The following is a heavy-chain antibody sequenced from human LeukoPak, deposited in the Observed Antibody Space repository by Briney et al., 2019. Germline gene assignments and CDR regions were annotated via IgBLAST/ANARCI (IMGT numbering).Heavy chain of an antibody. Sequence: PGGSLRLSCAASGFTFSTYAMSWVRQAPGRGLEWVSGICGSGGCTYYADSVKGRFTISRDNAKNSLYLQMNSLRAEDTAVYYCARDRWTGFDYWGQGTLVTVSS. J-gene: IGHJ4*02. D-gene: IGHD3/OR15-3a*01. CDR2: ICGSGGCT. CDR1: GFTFSTYA. V-gene: IGHV3-23*01. CDR3: ARDRWTGFDY.